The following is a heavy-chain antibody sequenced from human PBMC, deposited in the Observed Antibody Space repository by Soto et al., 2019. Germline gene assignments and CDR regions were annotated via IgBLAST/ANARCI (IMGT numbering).Heavy chain of an antibody. CDR2: IYYSGST. CDR3: ARGYGVGFDY. Sequence: QVQLQESGPGLVKPSETLSLTCTVSGGSISSYYWSWIRQPPGKGLEWIGYIYYSGSTNYNPSLTSRATISADTSKSRFSLKLSSVTAAATAVYYCARGYGVGFDYWGQGTLVTVSS. CDR1: GGSISSYY. D-gene: IGHD4-17*01. J-gene: IGHJ4*02. V-gene: IGHV4-59*08.